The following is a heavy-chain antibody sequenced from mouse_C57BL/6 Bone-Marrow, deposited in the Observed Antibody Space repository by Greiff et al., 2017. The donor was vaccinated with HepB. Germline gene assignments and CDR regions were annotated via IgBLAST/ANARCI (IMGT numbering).Heavy chain of an antibody. J-gene: IGHJ1*03. CDR2: ISDGGSST. CDR1: GFTFSSYD. CDR3: AMRSLYYDSSYAYFDV. Sequence: EVMLVESGGGLVKPGGSLKISCAASGFTFSSYDMSWVRQTPEKRLEWVATISDGGSSTYYPDNVKGRFTISSDNANNNLYLQMSHLKSKDTAKYYCAMRSLYYDSSYAYFDVWGTGTTVTVSS. D-gene: IGHD1-1*01. V-gene: IGHV5-4*03.